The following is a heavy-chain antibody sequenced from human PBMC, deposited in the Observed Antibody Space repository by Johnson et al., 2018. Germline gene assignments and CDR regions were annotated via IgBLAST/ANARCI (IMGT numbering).Heavy chain of an antibody. CDR2: MSRSSSYI. CDR1: GFTFSSYS. D-gene: IGHD6-19*01. Sequence: EVQLVESGGGLVKPGGSXRLSCAASGFTFSSYSMNWVRQAPGKGLEWVSSMSRSSSYIYYADPVKGRFTISRDNAQNSLYLQMNSLRAEATAIYYCAGGGGGEQWLVPRGSWGQGTLVTVSS. V-gene: IGHV3-21*01. J-gene: IGHJ5*02. CDR3: AGGGGGEQWLVPRGS.